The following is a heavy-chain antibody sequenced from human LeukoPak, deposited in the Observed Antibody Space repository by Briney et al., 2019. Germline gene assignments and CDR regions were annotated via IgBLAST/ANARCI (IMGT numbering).Heavy chain of an antibody. J-gene: IGHJ6*03. CDR3: ARVGGDYSYYYMDV. Sequence: SETLSLTCTVSGGSISSSSYYWGWIRQPPGKGLEWIGSIYYSGSTYYNPSLKSRVTISVDTSKNQISLKLSSMTAADTAVYYCARVGGDYSYYYMDVWGKGTSVTVSS. V-gene: IGHV4-39*07. D-gene: IGHD2-21*01. CDR2: IYYSGST. CDR1: GGSISSSSYY.